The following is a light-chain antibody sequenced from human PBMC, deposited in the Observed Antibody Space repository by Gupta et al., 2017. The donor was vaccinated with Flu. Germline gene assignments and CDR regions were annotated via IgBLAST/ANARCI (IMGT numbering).Light chain of an antibody. CDR1: SSNIESHT. Sequence: VTISCSGSSSNIESHTVNWYQQLPETAPKLLIFYNDQRPSGVPDRFSGSKSGTSASLAISGLQSEDEADYYCAAWDASLNGVVFGGGTKLTVL. CDR2: YND. V-gene: IGLV1-44*01. CDR3: AAWDASLNGVV. J-gene: IGLJ2*01.